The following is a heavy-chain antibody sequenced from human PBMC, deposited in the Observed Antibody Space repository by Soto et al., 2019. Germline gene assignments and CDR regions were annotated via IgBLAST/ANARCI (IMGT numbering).Heavy chain of an antibody. V-gene: IGHV4-30-2*01. CDR2: IYHSGGT. CDR1: GDSISNGGYS. J-gene: IGHJ4*02. CDR3: ARDSRSGYYLEY. Sequence: QLQLQESGSRLVKPSQTLSLTCAVSGDSISNGGYSWNWIRQPPGKGLEWIGYIYHSGGTDYNPSLKSRVTITVDSSNNQFSLKLNSVTAADTAVYYFARDSRSGYYLEYWGQGTLVTVSS. D-gene: IGHD3-22*01.